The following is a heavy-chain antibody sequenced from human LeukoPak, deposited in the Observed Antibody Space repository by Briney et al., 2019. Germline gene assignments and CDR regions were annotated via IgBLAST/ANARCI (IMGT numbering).Heavy chain of an antibody. CDR3: ARLQRSSGSYYLWYFDL. D-gene: IGHD1-26*01. CDR2: IYYSGST. Sequence: SETLSLTCTASGGSISSYYWSWIRQPPGKGLEWIGYIYYSGSTNYNPSLKSRVTISVDTSKNQFSLKLSSVTAADTAVYYCARLQRSSGSYYLWYFDLWGRGTLVTVSS. J-gene: IGHJ2*01. V-gene: IGHV4-59*08. CDR1: GGSISSYY.